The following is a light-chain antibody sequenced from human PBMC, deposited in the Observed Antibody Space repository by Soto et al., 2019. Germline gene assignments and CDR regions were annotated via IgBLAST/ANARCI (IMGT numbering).Light chain of an antibody. J-gene: IGLJ1*01. CDR1: STDVGDNNY. V-gene: IGLV2-23*02. CDR3: CSSGGSPTYV. Sequence: QSVLAQPASVSGSPGQSITISCSGSSTDVGDNNYVSWYQQHPGKAPKLMIFEVNKRPSGVSNRFSGSKSGNTASLTISGLKVEDEADYYCCSSGGSPTYVFGTGTKV. CDR2: EVN.